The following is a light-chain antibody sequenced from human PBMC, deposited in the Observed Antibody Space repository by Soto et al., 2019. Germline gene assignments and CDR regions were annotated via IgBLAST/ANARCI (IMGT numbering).Light chain of an antibody. J-gene: IGLJ2*01. CDR1: SSDVGSYNY. V-gene: IGLV2-8*01. CDR3: SSYTSSSGV. CDR2: EVS. Sequence: QSALTQPPSASGSPGQSVTISCTGTSSDVGSYNYVSWYQQHPGKAPKLMIFEVSKRPSGVPDRFSGSKSGNTASLTVSGLQAEDEADYYCSSYTSSSGVFGGGTKLTVL.